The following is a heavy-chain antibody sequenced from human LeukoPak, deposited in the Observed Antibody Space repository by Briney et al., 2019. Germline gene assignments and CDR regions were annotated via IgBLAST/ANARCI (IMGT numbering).Heavy chain of an antibody. CDR2: INHSGST. D-gene: IGHD3-22*01. CDR1: GGSFSGYY. CDR3: ARGAAEDSSGYYYGGSAFDI. Sequence: PSETLSLTCAVYGGSFSGYYWSWIRQPPGKGLEWIGEINHSGSTNYNPSLKSRVAISVDTPKNQFSLKLSSVTAADTAVYYCARGAAEDSSGYYYGGSAFDIWGQGTMVTVSS. V-gene: IGHV4-34*01. J-gene: IGHJ3*02.